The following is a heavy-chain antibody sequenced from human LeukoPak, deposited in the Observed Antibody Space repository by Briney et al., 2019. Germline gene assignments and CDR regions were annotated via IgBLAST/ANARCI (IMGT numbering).Heavy chain of an antibody. Sequence: GGSLRLSGAASGFTFSSYNMNWARQAPGKGLEWVSSISSTSNYIYYADSLKGRFTISRDNAKNSLFLQMNSLRAEDTAVYYCARLASANYYYDGSAYNDAFDIWGQGTMVTVS. D-gene: IGHD3-22*01. V-gene: IGHV3-21*01. CDR3: ARLASANYYYDGSAYNDAFDI. J-gene: IGHJ3*02. CDR2: ISSTSNYI. CDR1: GFTFSSYN.